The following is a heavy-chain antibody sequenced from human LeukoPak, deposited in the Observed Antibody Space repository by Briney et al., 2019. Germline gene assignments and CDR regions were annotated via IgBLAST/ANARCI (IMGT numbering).Heavy chain of an antibody. V-gene: IGHV3-23*01. CDR3: AKEYSSSSYYYYGMDV. CDR2: ISGSGGST. D-gene: IGHD6-6*01. J-gene: IGHJ6*02. Sequence: GGSLRLSCAASGFTFSSYAMSWVRQAPGKGLEWVSAISGSGGSTYYADSVKGRFTISRDNSKNTLYLQMNSLRAEDTAVYYCAKEYSSSSYYYYGMDVWGQGTTVTVSS. CDR1: GFTFSSYA.